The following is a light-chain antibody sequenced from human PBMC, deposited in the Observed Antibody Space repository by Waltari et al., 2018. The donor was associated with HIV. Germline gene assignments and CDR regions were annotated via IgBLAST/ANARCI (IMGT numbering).Light chain of an antibody. CDR1: QDIGSS. CDR3: QKYNSAPHT. CDR2: SAS. J-gene: IGKJ1*01. Sequence: DIRMTQSPSSLSAPVGDRTNTTCRASQDIGSSLALYQQMPGTVPKLVIFSASSLQSGVSSRFSGSGSGTYFTLTISSLQPEDAATYVCQKYNSAPHTFGQGTRVEI. V-gene: IGKV1-27*01.